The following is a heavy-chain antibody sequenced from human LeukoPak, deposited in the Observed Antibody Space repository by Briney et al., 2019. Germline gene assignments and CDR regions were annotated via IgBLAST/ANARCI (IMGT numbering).Heavy chain of an antibody. CDR2: IYRFGNT. Sequence: SETLSLTCTVSGDSISSDYWGWIRQPPGKGLEWIGYIYRFGNTDYNPSLMRRVTISLDTSKKQLSLNLTSVTAADTAVYYCAGRGQRYFRDWGQGTLVTVCS. CDR3: AGRGQRYFRD. V-gene: IGHV4-4*08. CDR1: GDSISSDY. J-gene: IGHJ1*01.